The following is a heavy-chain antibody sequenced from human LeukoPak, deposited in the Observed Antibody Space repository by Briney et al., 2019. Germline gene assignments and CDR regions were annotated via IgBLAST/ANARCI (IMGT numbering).Heavy chain of an antibody. CDR1: GFTFSSYW. Sequence: PGGSPRLSCAASGFTFSSYWMRWVRQAPGKGLEWVANIKQDGSEKYYVDSVKGRFTISRDNAKNSLYLQMNSLRAEDTAVYYCARDGPMYAMVRGVISRPFDYWGQGTLVTVSS. CDR2: IKQDGSEK. CDR3: ARDGPMYAMVRGVISRPFDY. D-gene: IGHD3-10*01. J-gene: IGHJ4*02. V-gene: IGHV3-7*01.